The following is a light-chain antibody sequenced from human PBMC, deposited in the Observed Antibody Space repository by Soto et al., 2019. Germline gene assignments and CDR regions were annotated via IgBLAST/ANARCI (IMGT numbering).Light chain of an antibody. J-gene: IGLJ1*01. Sequence: QSALTQPASVSGSPGQSITIACTGTSSDVGSYNLVSWYQQLPDKAPKLLIYEGTERPSGVSNRFSGSKSGNTASLTISGRQAEDEADYYCCSYATSSPYVFGTGTKVTVL. V-gene: IGLV2-23*01. CDR3: CSYATSSPYV. CDR2: EGT. CDR1: SSDVGSYNL.